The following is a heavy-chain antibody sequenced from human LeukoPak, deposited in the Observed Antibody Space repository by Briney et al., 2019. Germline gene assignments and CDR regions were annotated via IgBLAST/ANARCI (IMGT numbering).Heavy chain of an antibody. CDR1: GFTFSSYS. J-gene: IGHJ5*02. Sequence: PGGSLRLSCAASGFTFSSYSMNWVRQAPGKGLEWVSSISSSSSYIYYADSVKGRFTISRDNVKNSLYLQMNSLRAEDTAVYYCARQAAAHSWKNNWFDPWGQGTLVTVSS. CDR2: ISSSSSYI. CDR3: ARQAAAHSWKNNWFDP. V-gene: IGHV3-21*01. D-gene: IGHD6-13*01.